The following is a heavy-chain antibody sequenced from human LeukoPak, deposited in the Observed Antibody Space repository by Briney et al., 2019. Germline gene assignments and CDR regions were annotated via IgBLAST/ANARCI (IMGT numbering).Heavy chain of an antibody. V-gene: IGHV1-69*05. CDR3: ARGVPLYDYYYYYMDV. J-gene: IGHJ6*03. CDR1: GGTFSSYA. CDR2: IIPIFGTA. D-gene: IGHD3-16*01. Sequence: ASVKVSCKASGGTFSSYAISWVRQAPGQGLEWMGRIIPIFGTANYAQKFQGRVTITTDESTSTAYMELSSLRSEDTAVYYCARGVPLYDYYYYYMDVWGKGTTVTVSS.